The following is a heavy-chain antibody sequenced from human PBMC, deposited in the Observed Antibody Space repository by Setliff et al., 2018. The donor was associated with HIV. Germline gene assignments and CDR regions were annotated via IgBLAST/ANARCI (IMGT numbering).Heavy chain of an antibody. CDR2: IHHSGST. Sequence: PSETLSLTCAVSGYSISSGYYWGWIRQPPGKGLEWIGSIHHSGSTYNNPSLKSRVTIKVDTFHNQFSLKLSSVTAADTAVYYCASRENPRGGYPKGWFDPWGQGTLVTVS. CDR1: GYSISSGYY. CDR3: ASRENPRGGYPKGWFDP. J-gene: IGHJ5*02. V-gene: IGHV4-38-2*01. D-gene: IGHD3-22*01.